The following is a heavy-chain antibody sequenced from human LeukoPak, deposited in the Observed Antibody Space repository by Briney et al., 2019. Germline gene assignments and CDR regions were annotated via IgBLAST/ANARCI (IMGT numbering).Heavy chain of an antibody. Sequence: GASVNVSFKASGYTFTGYYMHWGRQAPGQGLEWMGLINPNSGGTNYAQKFQGRVTMTRDTSITTAYMELRRLRSDDTAVYYCARGGYLTYYYDSSGYYYFDYWGQGTLVTVSS. V-gene: IGHV1-2*02. CDR3: ARGGYLTYYYDSSGYYYFDY. J-gene: IGHJ4*02. CDR2: INPNSGGT. CDR1: GYTFTGYY. D-gene: IGHD3-22*01.